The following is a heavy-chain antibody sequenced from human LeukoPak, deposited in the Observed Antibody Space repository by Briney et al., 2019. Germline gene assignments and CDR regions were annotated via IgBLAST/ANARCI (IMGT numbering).Heavy chain of an antibody. D-gene: IGHD6-6*01. Sequence: SETLSLTCAVYGGSFSGYYWSWIRQPPGKGLEWIGEINHSGSTNYNPSLKSRVTISVDTSKNQFSLKLSSVTAADTAVYYCARVAISIAARRRSGYFDLWGRGTLVTVSS. V-gene: IGHV4-34*01. CDR2: INHSGST. J-gene: IGHJ2*01. CDR3: ARVAISIAARRRSGYFDL. CDR1: GGSFSGYY.